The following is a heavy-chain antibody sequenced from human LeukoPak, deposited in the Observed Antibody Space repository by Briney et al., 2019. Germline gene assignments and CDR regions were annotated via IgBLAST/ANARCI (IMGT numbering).Heavy chain of an antibody. CDR1: GFTFSNYW. CDR2: INSDGSST. CDR3: AGVTGGLYYFDY. Sequence: PGGSLRLSCAASGFTFSNYWMHWVRQTPGKGLVWVSRINSDGSSTNYADSVKGRFTISRDNAKNTLYLQMNSLRAEDTAVYYCAGVTGGLYYFDYWGQGTLVTVSS. D-gene: IGHD1-14*01. J-gene: IGHJ4*02. V-gene: IGHV3-74*01.